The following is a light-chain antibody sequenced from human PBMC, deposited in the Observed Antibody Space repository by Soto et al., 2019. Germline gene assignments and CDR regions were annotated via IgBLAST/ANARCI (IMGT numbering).Light chain of an antibody. Sequence: QSVLTQPPSASGTPGQRVTISCSGSSSNIGSNTVNWYQQLPGTAPKLLIYSNNQRPSGVPDRFSGSKAGTSASLAISGLQSEDEADYYCSAWDDSLNGPVFGGGTTLTV. V-gene: IGLV1-44*01. J-gene: IGLJ2*01. CDR1: SSNIGSNT. CDR2: SNN. CDR3: SAWDDSLNGPV.